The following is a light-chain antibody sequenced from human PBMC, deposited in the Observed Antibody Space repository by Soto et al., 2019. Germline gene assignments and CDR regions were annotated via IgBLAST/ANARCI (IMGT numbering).Light chain of an antibody. CDR3: QQYNSYSPLT. CDR1: QSVSSSY. V-gene: IGKV3-20*01. J-gene: IGKJ4*01. Sequence: EIVLTQSPATLSVSPGERATLSCRASQSVSSSYLAWYQQKPGQAPRLLIYGASSRATGIPDRFSGSGSGTEFTLTISSLQPDDFATYYCQQYNSYSPLTFGGGTKVDIK. CDR2: GAS.